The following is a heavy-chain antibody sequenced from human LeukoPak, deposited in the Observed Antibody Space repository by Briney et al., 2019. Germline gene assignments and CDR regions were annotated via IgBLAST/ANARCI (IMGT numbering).Heavy chain of an antibody. CDR3: ARDGYCSSTSCYNFDY. V-gene: IGHV3-7*01. CDR2: IKQDGSEK. CDR1: GFTFSSYW. Sequence: GGSLRLSCAASGFTFSSYWMSWVRQAPGKGLEWVANIKQDGSEKYYVDSVKGRFTISRDNAKNSLYLQMNGLRAEDTAVYYCARDGYCSSTSCYNFDYWGQGTLVTVSS. J-gene: IGHJ4*02. D-gene: IGHD2-2*03.